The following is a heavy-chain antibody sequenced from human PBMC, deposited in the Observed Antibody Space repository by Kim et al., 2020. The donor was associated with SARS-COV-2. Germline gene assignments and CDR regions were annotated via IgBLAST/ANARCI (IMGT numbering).Heavy chain of an antibody. J-gene: IGHJ4*02. V-gene: IGHV3-48*02. D-gene: IGHD2-21*02. CDR3: ARVGAATAGGIDH. Sequence: YYANSVKSPFSVSRDNDHNALFLQMDSLRDEDTALYYCARVGAATAGGIDHWGQGTLVTVSS.